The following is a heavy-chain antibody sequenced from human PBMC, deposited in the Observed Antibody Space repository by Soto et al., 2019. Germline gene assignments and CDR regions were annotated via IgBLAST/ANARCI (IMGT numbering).Heavy chain of an antibody. V-gene: IGHV1-8*01. Sequence: ASVKVSCKASGYTFTSYDINWVRQATGQGLERMGWMNPNSGNTGYAQKFQGRVTMTRNTSISTAYMELSSLRSEDTAVYYCAREMGAYYDILTGYYNVRAFDIWAQGTMVTVSS. J-gene: IGHJ3*02. D-gene: IGHD3-9*01. CDR1: GYTFTSYD. CDR3: AREMGAYYDILTGYYNVRAFDI. CDR2: MNPNSGNT.